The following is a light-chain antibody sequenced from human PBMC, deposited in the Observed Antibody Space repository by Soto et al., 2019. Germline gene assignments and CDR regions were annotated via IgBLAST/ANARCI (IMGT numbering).Light chain of an antibody. V-gene: IGLV4-69*01. Sequence: QLVLTQSPSASASLGASVKLTCTRSSGHISYAIAWHQQQPEKGPRYLMKLNSDGSHSKGDGIPDRFSGSSSGAERYLTISSLQSEDEADYYWQTWGTGGVFGGGTKLTVL. CDR2: LNSDGSH. CDR3: QTWGTGGV. J-gene: IGLJ3*02. CDR1: SGHISYA.